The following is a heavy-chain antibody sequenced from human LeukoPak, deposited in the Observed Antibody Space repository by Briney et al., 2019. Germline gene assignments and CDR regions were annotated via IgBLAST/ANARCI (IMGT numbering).Heavy chain of an antibody. J-gene: IGHJ6*03. CDR1: GITFSSYW. Sequence: GGSLRLSCAASGITFSSYWMTWVRQAPGKGLEWVANINVDGSEKYYVDSVMGRFTISRDNAKNSLYLQINSLRADDTAVYYCARNYYMDVWGKGTTVTVSS. V-gene: IGHV3-7*01. CDR2: INVDGSEK. CDR3: ARNYYMDV.